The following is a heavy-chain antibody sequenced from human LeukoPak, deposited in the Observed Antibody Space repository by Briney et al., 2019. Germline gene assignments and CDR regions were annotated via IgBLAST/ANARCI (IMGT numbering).Heavy chain of an antibody. D-gene: IGHD3-10*01. J-gene: IGHJ4*02. Sequence: ASMKVSCKASGYTFTGFDMHWLRQAPGQGLEWMGWINPYTGATNYAQKFQGRVTMTRDTSMTTAYMELSRLTSDDTAVYYCACLGDYFGSGSYAPFDYWGQGTLVTVSS. CDR2: INPYTGAT. CDR3: ACLGDYFGSGSYAPFDY. V-gene: IGHV1-2*02. CDR1: GYTFTGFD.